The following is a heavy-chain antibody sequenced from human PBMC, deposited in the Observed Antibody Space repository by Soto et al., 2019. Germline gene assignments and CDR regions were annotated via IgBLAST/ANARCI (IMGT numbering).Heavy chain of an antibody. CDR1: GGSISSGGYY. CDR3: AREPSI. CDR2: IYYSGST. J-gene: IGHJ4*02. Sequence: QVQLQESGPGLVKPSQTLSLTCTVSGGSISSGGYYWNWIRQHPGKGLEWIGYIYYSGSTYYNPSLESRVTISVDTSKTLYPRKLSAVTAADTAMYYCAREPSIWGQGTLVTVSS. V-gene: IGHV4-31*03.